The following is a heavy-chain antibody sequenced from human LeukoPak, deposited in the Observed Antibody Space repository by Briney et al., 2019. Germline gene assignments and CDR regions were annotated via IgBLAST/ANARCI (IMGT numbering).Heavy chain of an antibody. CDR2: IYTSGST. D-gene: IGHD2-21*01. J-gene: IGHJ5*02. CDR3: ARGRGLLFGFDP. Sequence: PSETLSLTCTVSGGSISSGSYYWSWIRQPAGKGLEWIGRIYTSGSTNYNPSLKSRVTISVDTSKNQFSLKLSSVTAADTAVYYCARGRGLLFGFDPWGQGTLVTVSS. V-gene: IGHV4-61*02. CDR1: GGSISSGSYY.